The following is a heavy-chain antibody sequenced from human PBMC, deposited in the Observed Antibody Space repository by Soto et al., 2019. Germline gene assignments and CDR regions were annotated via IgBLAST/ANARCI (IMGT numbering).Heavy chain of an antibody. CDR1: GYTFTSYY. CDR3: ARPDYGGKNGAHHH. D-gene: IGHD4-17*01. V-gene: IGHV1-46*01. J-gene: IGHJ1*01. CDR2: INPSGGSA. Sequence: GASVKVSCKASGYTFTSYYMHWVRQAPGQGLEWMGIINPSGGSASYAQDFEGRVTMTRDTSTSTVYMELSSLRSDDTAMYYCARPDYGGKNGAHHHWGQGTLVTVSS.